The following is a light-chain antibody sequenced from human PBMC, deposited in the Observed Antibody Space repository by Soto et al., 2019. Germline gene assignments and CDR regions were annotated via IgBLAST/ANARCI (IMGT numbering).Light chain of an antibody. J-gene: IGLJ3*02. CDR3: ISYIPSTTTHWV. CDR1: NSDVGAYDR. V-gene: IGLV2-14*01. Sequence: QSALTQPASVSGSPGQSITISCTGTNSDVGAYDRVSWYQHHPGKAPKLLIFEVYNRPSGITDRFSGSKSGDTASLTISGLQAEDEADYYCISYIPSTTTHWVFGGGTKVTVL. CDR2: EVY.